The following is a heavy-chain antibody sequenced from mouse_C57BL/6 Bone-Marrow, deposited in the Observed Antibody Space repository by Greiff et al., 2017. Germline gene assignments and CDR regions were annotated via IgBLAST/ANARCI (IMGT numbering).Heavy chain of an antibody. CDR2: LNPNYGTT. CDR1: GYSFTDYN. CDR3: SRGSEYDYAMDY. J-gene: IGHJ4*01. D-gene: IGHD5-1*01. V-gene: IGHV1-39*01. Sequence: VQLKESGPELVKPGASVKISCKASGYSFTDYNMNWVKQSNGKSLEWIGVLNPNYGTTSYNQKFKGKATLTVDQSSSTAYMQLNSLTSEDSAVYYCSRGSEYDYAMDYWCQGTSVTVSA.